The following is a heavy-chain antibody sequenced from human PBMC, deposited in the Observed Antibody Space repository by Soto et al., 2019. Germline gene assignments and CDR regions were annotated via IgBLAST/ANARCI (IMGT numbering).Heavy chain of an antibody. V-gene: IGHV1-69*13. D-gene: IGHD2-2*01. CDR2: IIPIFGTA. Sequence: SVKVSCKASGGTFSSYAISWVRQAPGQGLEWMGGIIPIFGTANYAQKFQGRVTITADESTSTAYMELSSLRSEDTAVYYCARAGRLYCSSTSCFSAFDIWGQGTRVTVSS. J-gene: IGHJ3*02. CDR3: ARAGRLYCSSTSCFSAFDI. CDR1: GGTFSSYA.